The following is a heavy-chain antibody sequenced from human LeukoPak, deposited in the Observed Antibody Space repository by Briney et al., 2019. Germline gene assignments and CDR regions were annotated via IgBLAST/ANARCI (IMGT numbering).Heavy chain of an antibody. CDR1: GGSISSGGYY. Sequence: SETLSLTCTVSGGSISSGGYYWSWIRQHPGKGLEWIGYTYYSGSTYYNPSLKSRVTISVDTSKNQFSLKLSSVTAADTAVYYCARGALWGSYRYTYFDYWGQGTLVTVSS. D-gene: IGHD3-16*02. CDR2: TYYSGST. CDR3: ARGALWGSYRYTYFDY. V-gene: IGHV4-31*03. J-gene: IGHJ4*02.